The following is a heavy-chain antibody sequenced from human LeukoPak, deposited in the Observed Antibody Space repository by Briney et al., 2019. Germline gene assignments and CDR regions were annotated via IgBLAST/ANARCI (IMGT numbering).Heavy chain of an antibody. Sequence: SETLSLTCTVSGGSISNGGYYWSWIRQHPGKGPERIGYIYYSGSTYYNPSLKSRVTISVDTSKNQFSLKLSSVTAADTAVYYCAREGPYGDDRTVDYWGQGTLVTVSS. CDR3: AREGPYGDDRTVDY. D-gene: IGHD4-17*01. CDR1: GGSISNGGYY. J-gene: IGHJ4*02. V-gene: IGHV4-31*03. CDR2: IYYSGST.